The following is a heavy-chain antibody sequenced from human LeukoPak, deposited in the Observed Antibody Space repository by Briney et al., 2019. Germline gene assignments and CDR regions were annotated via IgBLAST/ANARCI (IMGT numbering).Heavy chain of an antibody. Sequence: ASVKVSCKASGYTFTSYDINWVRQATGQGLEWMGWMNPNSGNTGYAQKFQGRVTMTRNTSISTAYMELSSLRSEDTAVYYCARGPYYYDSSGYYCRYGMDAWGQGTTVTVSS. J-gene: IGHJ6*02. CDR3: ARGPYYYDSSGYYCRYGMDA. D-gene: IGHD3-22*01. V-gene: IGHV1-8*01. CDR1: GYTFTSYD. CDR2: MNPNSGNT.